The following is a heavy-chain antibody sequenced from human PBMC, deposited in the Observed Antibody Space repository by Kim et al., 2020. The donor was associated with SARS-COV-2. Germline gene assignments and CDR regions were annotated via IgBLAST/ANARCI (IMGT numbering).Heavy chain of an antibody. CDR2: GST. J-gene: IGHJ4*02. Sequence: GSTYYADSVKGRFTISRDNSKNTLYLQMNSLRAEDTAVYYCAKRMVAAQRWGQGTLVTVSS. D-gene: IGHD2-15*01. V-gene: IGHV3-23*01. CDR3: AKRMVAAQR.